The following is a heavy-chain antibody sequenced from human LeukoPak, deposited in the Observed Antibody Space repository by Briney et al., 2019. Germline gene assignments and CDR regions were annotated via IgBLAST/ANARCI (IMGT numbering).Heavy chain of an antibody. Sequence: GGSLRLSCAASGFTFSSYAMSWVRQAPGKGPEWVARVKEDGTDKCYVDSVKGRFTISRDNAKNSLDLQMNSLRVEDTAVYYCARDWDGSGRSIDSWGQGTLVTVSS. CDR1: GFTFSSYA. CDR3: ARDWDGSGRSIDS. D-gene: IGHD3-10*01. V-gene: IGHV3-7*04. J-gene: IGHJ4*02. CDR2: VKEDGTDK.